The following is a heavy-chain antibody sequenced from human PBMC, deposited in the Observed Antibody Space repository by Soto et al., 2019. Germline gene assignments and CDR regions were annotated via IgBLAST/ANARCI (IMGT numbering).Heavy chain of an antibody. CDR2: IIPIFGTA. CDR1: GGTFSSYA. V-gene: IGHV1-69*06. J-gene: IGHJ6*02. Sequence: SVKVSCKASGGTFSSYAISWVRQAPGPGLEWMGGIIPIFGTANYAQKFQGRVTITADKSTSTAYMELSSLRSEDTAVYYCARGGQLLWFGELFPLSGMDVWGQGTTVTVSS. CDR3: ARGGQLLWFGELFPLSGMDV. D-gene: IGHD3-10*01.